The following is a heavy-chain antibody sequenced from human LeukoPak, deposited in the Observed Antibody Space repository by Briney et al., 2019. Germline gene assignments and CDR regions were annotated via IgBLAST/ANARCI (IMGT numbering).Heavy chain of an antibody. CDR1: GYTFTSYG. D-gene: IGHD2-2*01. V-gene: IGHV1-18*01. CDR2: ISAYNGNT. CDR3: ARHLLGYCSSTSCYHHYYYYGMDV. J-gene: IGHJ6*02. Sequence: GASVKVSCKASGYTFTSYGISWVRQAPGQGLEWMGWISAYNGNTNYAQKLQGRVTMTTDTSTSTAYMELRSLRSDDTAVYYCARHLLGYCSSTSCYHHYYYYGMDVWGQGTTVTVSS.